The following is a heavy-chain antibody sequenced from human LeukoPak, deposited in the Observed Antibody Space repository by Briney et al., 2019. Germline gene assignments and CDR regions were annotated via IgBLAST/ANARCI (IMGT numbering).Heavy chain of an antibody. CDR1: VGSISRYY. CDR3: ARGGWYYFDY. J-gene: IGHJ4*02. V-gene: IGHV4-59*01. D-gene: IGHD6-19*01. Sequence: SETLSLTCTVSVGSISRYYWSWIRQPPGKGLEWIGYVYYSGSANYNPSLNSRVTISVDTSKNQFSLNLTSVTAADTAVYYCARGGWYYFDYCGQGTPVTVSS. CDR2: VYYSGSA.